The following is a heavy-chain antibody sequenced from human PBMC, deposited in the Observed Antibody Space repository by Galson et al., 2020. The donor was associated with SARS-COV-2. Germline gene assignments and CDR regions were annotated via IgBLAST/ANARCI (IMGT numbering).Heavy chain of an antibody. J-gene: IGHJ4*02. CDR2: IDPSDSYT. CDR3: ARLWHDSSLDY. Sequence: HGESLKISCKGAGYIFTTYWISWVRQMPGKDLEWMGRIDPSDSYTNYRPSFQGHVTISVDKSISTAYLHWSSLKASDTAIYYCARLWHDSSLDYWGQGTLVTVSS. D-gene: IGHD2-21*01. CDR1: GYIFTTYW. V-gene: IGHV5-10-1*01.